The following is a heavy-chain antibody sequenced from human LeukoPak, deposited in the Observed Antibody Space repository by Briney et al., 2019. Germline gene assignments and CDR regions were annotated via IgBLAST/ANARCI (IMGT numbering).Heavy chain of an antibody. V-gene: IGHV3-23*01. J-gene: IGHJ6*02. CDR1: GFTFSSYA. D-gene: IGHD1-26*01. CDR2: ISGSGGST. Sequence: GGSLRLSCAASGFTFSSYAMSWVRQAPGKGVEGVSAISGSGGSTYYADSVKGRFTISRDNSKNTLYLQMNSLRAEDTAVYYCAKSLWVGARYYYGMDVWGQGTTVTVSS. CDR3: AKSLWVGARYYYGMDV.